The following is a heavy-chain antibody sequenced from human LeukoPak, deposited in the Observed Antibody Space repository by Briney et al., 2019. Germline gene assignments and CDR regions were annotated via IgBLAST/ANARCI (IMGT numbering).Heavy chain of an antibody. CDR2: IYSGGST. V-gene: IGHV3-66*01. J-gene: IGHJ4*02. Sequence: GGSLRLSCAASGFTVSSNYMSWVRQAPGKGLEWVSVIYSGGSTYYADSVKGRFTISRDNSKNTLHLQMNSLRAEDTAVYYCASTAMGDYFDYWGQGTLVTVSS. CDR3: ASTAMGDYFDY. CDR1: GFTVSSNY. D-gene: IGHD5-18*01.